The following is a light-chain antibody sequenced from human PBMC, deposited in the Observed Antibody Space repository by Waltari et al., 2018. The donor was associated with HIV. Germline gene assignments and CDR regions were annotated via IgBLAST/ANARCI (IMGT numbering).Light chain of an antibody. V-gene: IGLV2-8*01. Sequence: ALTRPPSASGSPGRSVTITCTGTNRDSGGDNYDSRYQQHPGKAPTPVISEVTKRPARVPGRFTGTESGTTASLTASGLHGEYESEYYCSSYANKTGYYAVFGGGTRLT. CDR1: NRDSGGDNY. J-gene: IGLJ2*01. CDR2: EVT. CDR3: SSYANKTGYYAV.